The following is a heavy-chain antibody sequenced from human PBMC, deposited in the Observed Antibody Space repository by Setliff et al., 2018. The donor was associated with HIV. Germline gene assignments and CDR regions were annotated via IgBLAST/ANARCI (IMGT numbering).Heavy chain of an antibody. D-gene: IGHD3-9*01. J-gene: IGHJ3*02. V-gene: IGHV4-61*09. CDR1: GGSISSGSYY. Sequence: PSETLSLTCTVSGGSISSGSYYWSWIRQPAGKGLEWIGHIYTSGSTNYNPSLKSRVTISVDTSKNHFSLKLSSVTAADMAVYYCARRERYYDILTGRVFDGFDIWGQGTMVTVSS. CDR2: IYTSGST. CDR3: ARRERYYDILTGRVFDGFDI.